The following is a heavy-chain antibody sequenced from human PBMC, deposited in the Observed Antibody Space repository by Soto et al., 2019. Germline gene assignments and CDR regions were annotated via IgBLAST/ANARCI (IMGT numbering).Heavy chain of an antibody. CDR2: TYYRSKWYN. Sequence: SQTLSLTCAISGDSVSSKSAGWNWIRQSPSRGLEWRGRTYYRSKWYNEYAVSVKGRITINPDTSKNQFSLQLNSVTPEDTALYYCARAGQWLSDYWGQGTLVTVSS. CDR1: GDSVSSKSAG. V-gene: IGHV6-1*01. CDR3: ARAGQWLSDY. D-gene: IGHD6-19*01. J-gene: IGHJ4*02.